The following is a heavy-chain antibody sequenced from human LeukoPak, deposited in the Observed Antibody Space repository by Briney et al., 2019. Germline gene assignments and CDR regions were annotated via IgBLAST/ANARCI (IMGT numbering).Heavy chain of an antibody. CDR2: IYYSGST. Sequence: SETLSLTCTVSGGSISSSSYYWGWIRQPPGKGLEWIGSIYYSGSTYYNPSLKSRVTISVDTSKNQFSLKLSSVTAADTAVYYCARRIAAAGPDYWGQGTLVTVSS. CDR1: GGSISSSSYY. J-gene: IGHJ4*02. CDR3: ARRIAAAGPDY. V-gene: IGHV4-39*07. D-gene: IGHD6-13*01.